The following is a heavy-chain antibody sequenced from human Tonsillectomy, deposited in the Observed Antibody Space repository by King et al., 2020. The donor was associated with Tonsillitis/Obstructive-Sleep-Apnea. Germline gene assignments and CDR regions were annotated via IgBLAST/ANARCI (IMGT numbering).Heavy chain of an antibody. V-gene: IGHV3-7*04. Sequence: VQLVESGGGLVQPGGALRLSCAASGFTFSSYWMSWVRQAPGKGLEWVANMKHDGRETYYVDSVKGRFTVSRDNAKNSLFLQMSGLRAEDTALYYCARAPTYYDFWSGYKAIDYWGQGTLVTVSS. J-gene: IGHJ4*02. CDR1: GFTFSSYW. CDR3: ARAPTYYDFWSGYKAIDY. D-gene: IGHD3-3*01. CDR2: MKHDGRET.